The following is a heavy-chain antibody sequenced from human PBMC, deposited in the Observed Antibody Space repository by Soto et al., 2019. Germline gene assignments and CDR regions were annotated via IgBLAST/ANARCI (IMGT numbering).Heavy chain of an antibody. J-gene: IGHJ4*02. CDR2: ISYDGSNK. V-gene: IGHV3-30*18. CDR1: GVTFSSYG. CDR3: AKDDAPRGGPLSYYFDY. Sequence: GGSLRLSCAASGVTFSSYGMHWVRQAPGKGLEWVAVISYDGSNKYYADSVKGRFTISRDNSKNTLYLQMNSLSAEDTAVYYCAKDDAPRGGPLSYYFDYWGQGTLVTVSS. D-gene: IGHD3-10*01.